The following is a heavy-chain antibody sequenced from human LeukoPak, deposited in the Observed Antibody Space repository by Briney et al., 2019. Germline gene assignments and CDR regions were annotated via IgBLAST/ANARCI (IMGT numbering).Heavy chain of an antibody. Sequence: SETLSLTCTVSGGSISSSSYYWGWIRQPPGKGLEWIGSIYYSGSTYYNPSLKSRVTISVDTSKNQFSLKLSSVTAADTAVYYCATRLEGNLDYWGQGTLVTVSS. J-gene: IGHJ4*02. V-gene: IGHV4-39*07. CDR2: IYYSGST. D-gene: IGHD1-14*01. CDR3: ATRLEGNLDY. CDR1: GGSISSSSYY.